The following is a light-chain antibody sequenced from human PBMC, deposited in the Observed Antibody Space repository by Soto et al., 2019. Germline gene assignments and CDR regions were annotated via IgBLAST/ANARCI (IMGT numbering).Light chain of an antibody. Sequence: EIGLTQSPGTLSLSPGERATLSCRASQNLSSKFLAWYQQKPGQSPSLLIYRAFYRATSIPDRFIGSGSGTDFTLTISSLEPDDFAVYYCQQYGSSSPFGHATRLDIK. CDR1: QNLSSKF. CDR3: QQYGSSSP. J-gene: IGKJ5*01. V-gene: IGKV3-20*01. CDR2: RAF.